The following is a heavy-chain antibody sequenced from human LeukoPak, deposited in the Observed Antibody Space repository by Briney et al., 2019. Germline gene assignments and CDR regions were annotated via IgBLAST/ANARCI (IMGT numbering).Heavy chain of an antibody. J-gene: IGHJ3*02. CDR2: IVVGTGKK. CDR1: GFTFSGCA. Sequence: GASVKVSCKASGFTFSGCAMQWLRQASGQRLEWIGWIVVGTGKKDYAQRFQERVTITTDMTTSTAYMELSSLRSEDTAVYYCAAGVGYTYGLSLGATALISDIWGQGTMVTVSS. V-gene: IGHV1-58*02. D-gene: IGHD5-18*01. CDR3: AAGVGYTYGLSLGATALISDI.